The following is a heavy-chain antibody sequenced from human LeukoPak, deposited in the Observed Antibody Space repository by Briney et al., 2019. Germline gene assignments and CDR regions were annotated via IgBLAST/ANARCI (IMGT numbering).Heavy chain of an antibody. Sequence: SETLSLTCTVSGGSISSSSYYWGWIRQPPGKGLEWIGYIYYSGSTNYNPSLKSRVTISVDTSKNQFSLQLSSVTAADTAVYYCARDSLDSYGYSSWFDPWGQGTLVTVSS. J-gene: IGHJ5*02. V-gene: IGHV4-61*01. CDR1: GGSISSSSYY. D-gene: IGHD5-18*01. CDR3: ARDSLDSYGYSSWFDP. CDR2: IYYSGST.